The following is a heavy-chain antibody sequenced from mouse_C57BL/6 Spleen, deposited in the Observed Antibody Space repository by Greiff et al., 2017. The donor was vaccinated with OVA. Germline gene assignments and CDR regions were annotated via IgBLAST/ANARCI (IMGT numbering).Heavy chain of an antibody. CDR1: GFTFSDAW. V-gene: IGHV6-6*01. CDR2: IRNKANNHAT. D-gene: IGHD1-1*01. Sequence: EVKLMESGGGLVQPGGSMKLSCAASGFTFSDAWMDWVRQSPEKGLEWVAEIRNKANNHATYYAESVKGRFTISRDDSKSSVYLQMNSLRAEDTGIYYCTRLPYYGSSYDDYWGQGTTLTVSS. J-gene: IGHJ2*01. CDR3: TRLPYYGSSYDDY.